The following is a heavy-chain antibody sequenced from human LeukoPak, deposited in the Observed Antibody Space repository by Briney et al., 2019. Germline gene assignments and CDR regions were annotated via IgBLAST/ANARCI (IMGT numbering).Heavy chain of an antibody. CDR3: ARGALVTAGRGWYFDL. Sequence: AVTVTFKGSGGTFTFYTNSWVRHAPGQGQEWRGRSIPILGIANYAQEFHAKVTITADKSNTTAYMELSSVRCEDTAVFYCARGALVTAGRGWYFDLRVRGTVVTV. J-gene: IGHJ2*01. V-gene: IGHV1-69*02. CDR2: SIPILGIA. CDR1: GGTFTFYT. D-gene: IGHD2-21*02.